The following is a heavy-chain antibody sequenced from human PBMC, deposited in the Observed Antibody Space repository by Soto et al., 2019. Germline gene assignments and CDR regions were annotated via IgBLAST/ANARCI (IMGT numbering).Heavy chain of an antibody. CDR3: ARGPSSLTRFDY. J-gene: IGHJ4*02. CDR1: GFTFSSYA. D-gene: IGHD2-2*01. Sequence: GGSLRLSCAASGFTFSSYAMHWVRQAPGKGLEWVAVISYDGNNKYYADSVKGRFPISRDNSKNTLYLQMNSLRAEDTAVYYCARGPSSLTRFDYWGQGTLVTVSS. V-gene: IGHV3-30-3*01. CDR2: ISYDGNNK.